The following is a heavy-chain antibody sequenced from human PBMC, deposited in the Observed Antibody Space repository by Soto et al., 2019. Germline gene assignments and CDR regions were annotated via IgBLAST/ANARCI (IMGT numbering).Heavy chain of an antibody. J-gene: IGHJ3*02. CDR3: ARGGYYDSSGPVSGAFDI. D-gene: IGHD3-22*01. CDR2: IYYSGST. CDR1: GGSISSYY. Sequence: SETLSLTCTVSGGSISSYYWSWIRQPPGKGLEWIGYIYYSGSTNYNPSLKSRVTISVDTSKNQFSLKLSSVTAADTAVYYCARGGYYDSSGPVSGAFDIWGQGTMVTVSS. V-gene: IGHV4-59*01.